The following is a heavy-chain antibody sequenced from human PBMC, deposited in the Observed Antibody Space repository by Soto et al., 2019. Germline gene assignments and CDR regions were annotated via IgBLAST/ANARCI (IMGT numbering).Heavy chain of an antibody. CDR1: GFTFSSYW. D-gene: IGHD1-1*01. J-gene: IGHJ4*02. V-gene: IGHV3-7*01. Sequence: GGSLRLSCAASGFTFSSYWMSWVRQAPGKGLEWVANIVQDGSETYSVDSVKGRYSISRDNAKNSLYLQMNSLRAEDTAVYYCARDRTRFGYWGQGTLVTVS. CDR2: IVQDGSET. CDR3: ARDRTRFGY.